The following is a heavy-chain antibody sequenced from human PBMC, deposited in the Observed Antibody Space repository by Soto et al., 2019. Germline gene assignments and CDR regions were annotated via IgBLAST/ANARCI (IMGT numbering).Heavy chain of an antibody. CDR3: AKAVAGTSTFDH. CDR1: GYSFTSYW. V-gene: IGHV5-10-1*01. CDR2: IDPSDSYT. D-gene: IGHD6-19*01. Sequence: GESLKISCKGSGYSFTSYWISWVRQMPGKGLEWMGRIDPSDSYTNYSPSFQGHVTISADKSISTAYLQWSSLKASDTAMYYCAKAVAGTSTFDHWGQGTLVTVSS. J-gene: IGHJ5*02.